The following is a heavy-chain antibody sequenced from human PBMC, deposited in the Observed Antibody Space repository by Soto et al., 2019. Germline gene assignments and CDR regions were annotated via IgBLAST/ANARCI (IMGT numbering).Heavy chain of an antibody. V-gene: IGHV4-59*08. CDR1: GGSISGYH. CDR2: FHNSGNP. J-gene: IGHJ4*02. Sequence: PSETLSLTCSISGGSISGYHWNWIRQTPGKGVEWVGYFHNSGNPKYSSSLKSRVTMSVDTSKNQFSLKLSSVTAADTAVYYCARGGHYYDSSRGTTQNFDYWGQGTLVTVSS. CDR3: ARGGHYYDSSRGTTQNFDY. D-gene: IGHD3-22*01.